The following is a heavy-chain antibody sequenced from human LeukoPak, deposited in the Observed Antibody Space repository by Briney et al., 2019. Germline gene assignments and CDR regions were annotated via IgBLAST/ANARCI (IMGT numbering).Heavy chain of an antibody. CDR2: INYSGTT. Sequence: SQTLSLTCTVSGGSISSSGYYWGWIRQPPGKGLEWIASINYSGTTYYNPSLKSRVTISEDRSKNQFSLKLSSVTAADTAVYYCARLRDGRWLLEYWGQGTLVTVSS. CDR1: GGSISSSGYY. J-gene: IGHJ4*02. CDR3: ARLRDGRWLLEY. D-gene: IGHD5-24*01. V-gene: IGHV4-39*01.